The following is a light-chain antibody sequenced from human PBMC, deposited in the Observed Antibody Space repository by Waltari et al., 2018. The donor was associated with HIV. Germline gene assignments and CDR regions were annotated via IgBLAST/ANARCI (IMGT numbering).Light chain of an antibody. CDR3: SSFTTSNSLL. V-gene: IGLV2-14*01. J-gene: IGLJ2*01. CDR2: EVR. Sequence: QSALTPPASVSPSPGQPITVSCTGPSSYFGSYAFVSWYQQTPGIAPKLVIYEVRNRPSGISDRFSGSKSGNTASLTISGLQTEDEADYYCSSFTTSNSLLFGGGTKVTVL. CDR1: SSYFGSYAF.